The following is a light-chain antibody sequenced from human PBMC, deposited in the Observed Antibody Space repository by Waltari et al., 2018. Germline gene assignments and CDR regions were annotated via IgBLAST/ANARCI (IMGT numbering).Light chain of an antibody. Sequence: EIVLTQSPATLSLSPGESATLSCRASQSVSRYLAWYQQRPGQAPRLLIYETSNRATGIPARFSGSGSGTDFTLTISSLEPEDFAVYYCQLLVNWPEFTFGPGTKVEIK. J-gene: IGKJ3*01. CDR2: ETS. CDR3: QLLVNWPEFT. CDR1: QSVSRY. V-gene: IGKV3-11*01.